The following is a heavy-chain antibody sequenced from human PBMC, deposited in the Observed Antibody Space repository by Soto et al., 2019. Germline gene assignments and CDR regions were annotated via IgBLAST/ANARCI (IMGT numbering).Heavy chain of an antibody. J-gene: IGHJ4*02. CDR1: GYTLTNYA. V-gene: IGHV1-3*01. CDR2: IDPGRGDA. D-gene: IGHD2-8*01. Sequence: QVQLVQSGAEGKEPGASVRVSCKPSGYTLTNYAIHWVRQAAVQGLEWLGWIDPGRGDATYSQKFQGRITLSRDNSASTFYMDLSSLTYEDTSVYFCTRDLNGGNPFDYWGRGTLVTVSS. CDR3: TRDLNGGNPFDY.